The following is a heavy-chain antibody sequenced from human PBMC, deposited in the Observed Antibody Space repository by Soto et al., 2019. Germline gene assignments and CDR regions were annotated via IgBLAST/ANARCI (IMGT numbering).Heavy chain of an antibody. CDR1: GFTLNIYW. V-gene: IGHV3-74*01. CDR2: SNSDGSST. J-gene: IGHJ3*02. Sequence: VQLVESGGGLVQPGGSLRLSCAASGFTLNIYWMHWVRQAPGKGLEWVSRSNSDGSSTSYADFVEGRFTISRDNAKNTLYLQMNGLRADDTAVYYCSRDFGEVGATAVFDIWGHGTTVTVSS. D-gene: IGHD1-26*01. CDR3: SRDFGEVGATAVFDI.